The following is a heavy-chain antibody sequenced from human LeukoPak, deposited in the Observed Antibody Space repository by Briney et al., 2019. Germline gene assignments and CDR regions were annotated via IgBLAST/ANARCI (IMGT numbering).Heavy chain of an antibody. V-gene: IGHV4-4*07. Sequence: SETLSLTCTVSGGSITNSCWGWIRQPAGRGLDWIGRISSTGNTAYSPSLQSRVTMSVDTSKNQFSLKLNSVTAADTAVYYCARVTPSYSDSSKIYYYYYVDVWGKGTPVTVSS. J-gene: IGHJ6*03. CDR1: GGSITNSC. CDR3: ARVTPSYSDSSKIYYYYYVDV. CDR2: ISSTGNT. D-gene: IGHD1-26*01.